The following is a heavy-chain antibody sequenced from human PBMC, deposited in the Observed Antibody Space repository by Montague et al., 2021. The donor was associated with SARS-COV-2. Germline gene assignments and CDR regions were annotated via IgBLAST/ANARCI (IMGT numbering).Heavy chain of an antibody. J-gene: IGHJ4*02. D-gene: IGHD4-23*01. V-gene: IGHV4-31*03. CDR2: IYYSGSA. Sequence: TLSLTCTVSGGSISSGGYYWSWIRQHPGKGLEWIGYIYYSGSAYYNPSLKSRVTISVDTSKNQFSLELTSVTAADTAVYYCARAVETTVVTYFDYWGQGTLVTVSS. CDR1: GGSISSGGYY. CDR3: ARAVETTVVTYFDY.